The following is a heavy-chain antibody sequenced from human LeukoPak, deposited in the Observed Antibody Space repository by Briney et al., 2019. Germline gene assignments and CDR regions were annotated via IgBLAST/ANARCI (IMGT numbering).Heavy chain of an antibody. Sequence: GGSLRLSCAASGFTVSSNYMSWVRQAPGKGLEWVSVIYSGGSTYYADSVKGRFTISRDNSKNTLYLQMNSLRAEDTAVYYCARERTAMVTGFDYWGQGTLVTVSS. CDR3: ARERTAMVTGFDY. V-gene: IGHV3-66*01. CDR1: GFTVSSNY. D-gene: IGHD5-18*01. J-gene: IGHJ4*02. CDR2: IYSGGST.